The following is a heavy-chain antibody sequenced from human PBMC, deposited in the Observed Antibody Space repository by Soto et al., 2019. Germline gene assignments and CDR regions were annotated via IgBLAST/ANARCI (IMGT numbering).Heavy chain of an antibody. D-gene: IGHD1-1*01. CDR2: ISAHNGNT. Sequence: QVHLVQSGAEVKKPGASVKVSCKGSGYIFTTYGITWVRQATGQGLEWMGWISAHNGNTNYAPKLQGRFTVTRDTSTSTAYMELRNLRSDDTAVYYCARGRYGDYWGQGALVTVSS. CDR3: ARGRYGDY. J-gene: IGHJ4*02. V-gene: IGHV1-18*01. CDR1: GYIFTTYG.